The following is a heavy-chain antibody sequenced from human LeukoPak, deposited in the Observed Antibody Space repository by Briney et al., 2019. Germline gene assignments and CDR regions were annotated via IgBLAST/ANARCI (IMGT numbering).Heavy chain of an antibody. J-gene: IGHJ3*02. V-gene: IGHV4-59*11. CDR2: IFYVGST. Sequence: SETLSLTCTVSGDSIGSHYWSWIRQPPGKGLEWIGYIFYVGSTNYNPSLKSRVTISVDTSTHQFSLKLNSVTAADTAVYYCARDYYDSRGEAFDIWGQGTMVTVSS. CDR1: GDSIGSHY. D-gene: IGHD3-22*01. CDR3: ARDYYDSRGEAFDI.